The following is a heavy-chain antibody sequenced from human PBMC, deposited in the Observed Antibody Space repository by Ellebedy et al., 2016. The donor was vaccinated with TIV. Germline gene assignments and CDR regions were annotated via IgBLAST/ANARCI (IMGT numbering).Heavy chain of an antibody. CDR3: ARSHFGGSYGTDV. V-gene: IGHV1-69*04. Sequence: AASVKVSCKASGGPFSSYAISWVRQAPGQGLEWMGRIIPIVGIANYAQNFQGRVTITADKSTSTAYMELSSLRSEDTAVYYCARSHFGGSYGTDVWGQGTTVTVSS. CDR2: IIPIVGIA. CDR1: GGPFSSYA. D-gene: IGHD3-16*01. J-gene: IGHJ6*02.